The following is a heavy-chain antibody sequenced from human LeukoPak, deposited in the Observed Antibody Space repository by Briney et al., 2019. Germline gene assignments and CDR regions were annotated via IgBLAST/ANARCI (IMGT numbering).Heavy chain of an antibody. V-gene: IGHV3-21*01. D-gene: IGHD2-2*01. CDR2: ISSSSTYI. Sequence: PGGSLRLSCAASGFTFSSYSMNWVRQAPGKGLEWVSSISSSSTYIYYADSVKGRFTISRDNAKNSVYLQMNSLRAEDAAVYYCATYSSSNGREFQYWGQGTLVTVSS. CDR1: GFTFSSYS. J-gene: IGHJ1*01. CDR3: ATYSSSNGREFQY.